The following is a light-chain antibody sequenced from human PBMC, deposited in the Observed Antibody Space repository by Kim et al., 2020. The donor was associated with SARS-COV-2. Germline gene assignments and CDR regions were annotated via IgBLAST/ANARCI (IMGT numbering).Light chain of an antibody. V-gene: IGLV2-8*01. CDR3: ASYAGTNIGV. Sequence: QSCTISGTGTLRAVGAYNYISWYQQRPGEAPKLIIYEVSERPSGVPDRFSGSKSGTTASLTVSGLQAEDEADYYCASYAGTNIGVFGTGTKVTVL. CDR1: LRAVGAYNY. CDR2: EVS. J-gene: IGLJ1*01.